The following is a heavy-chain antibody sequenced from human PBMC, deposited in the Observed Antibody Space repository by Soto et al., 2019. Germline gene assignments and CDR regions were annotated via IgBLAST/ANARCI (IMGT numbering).Heavy chain of an antibody. Sequence: PSETLSLTCTVSGCSISSSSYYWGWIRQPPGKGLEWIGSIYYSGSTYYNPSLKSRVTISVDTSKNQFSLKLSSVTAADTAVYYCARGGYYDSSGYYSDAFDIWGQGTMVT. CDR3: ARGGYYDSSGYYSDAFDI. CDR2: IYYSGST. V-gene: IGHV4-39*01. CDR1: GCSISSSSYY. D-gene: IGHD3-22*01. J-gene: IGHJ3*02.